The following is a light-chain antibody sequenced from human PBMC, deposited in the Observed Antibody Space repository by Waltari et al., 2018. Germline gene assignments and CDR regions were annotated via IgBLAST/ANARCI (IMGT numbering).Light chain of an antibody. Sequence: QSALTQPPSVSGSPGPSITLPCTGTSSAVGSHYLCSWYQHHPGKAPKFVIYEGSKRPSWVSNRFSGSKSGNTASLTISGLQAEDEGDYYCCSYAGSNTFNVVFGGGTKLTVL. CDR1: SSAVGSHYL. CDR3: CSYAGSNTFNVV. J-gene: IGLJ2*01. CDR2: EGS. V-gene: IGLV2-23*03.